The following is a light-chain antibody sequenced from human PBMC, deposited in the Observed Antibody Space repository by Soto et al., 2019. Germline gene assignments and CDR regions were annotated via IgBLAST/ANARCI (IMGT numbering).Light chain of an antibody. CDR3: GTWDNSLSVV. CDR2: DNN. V-gene: IGLV1-51*01. J-gene: IGLJ2*01. Sequence: QSVLTQPPSVSAAPGQKVTISCSGSSSNIGNNFVSWYQQLPGTAPKLLIYDNNKRPSGIPDRFSGSKSGTSATLGITGVQTGDEADYYCGTWDNSLSVVFGGGTKVTVL. CDR1: SSNIGNNF.